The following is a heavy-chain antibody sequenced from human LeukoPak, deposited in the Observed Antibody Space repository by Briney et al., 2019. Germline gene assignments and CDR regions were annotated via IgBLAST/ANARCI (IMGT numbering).Heavy chain of an antibody. D-gene: IGHD3-3*01. J-gene: IGHJ6*04. Sequence: PSETLSLTCTVSGGSVSSGSYYWSWIRQPPGKGLEWIGYIYNSGSTNYNPSLKSRVTISVDTSKNQFSLKLSSVTAADTAVYYCARGISQYYDFWMDVWGKGTTVTVSS. CDR3: ARGISQYYDFWMDV. CDR1: GGSVSSGSYY. V-gene: IGHV4-61*01. CDR2: IYNSGST.